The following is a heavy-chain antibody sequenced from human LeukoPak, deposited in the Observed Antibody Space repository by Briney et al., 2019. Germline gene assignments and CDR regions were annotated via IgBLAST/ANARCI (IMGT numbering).Heavy chain of an antibody. CDR2: MNPDRGNT. Sequence: ASVKVSCKASGYTFTGYDINWVRQATGQGLEWMGWMNPDRGNTGYAQKFQGRVTITRNTSISTAYMELSSLRSEDTAVYYCARTFIYDNSGGDAFDIWGQGTMVTVSS. CDR3: ARTFIYDNSGGDAFDI. D-gene: IGHD3-22*01. J-gene: IGHJ3*02. V-gene: IGHV1-8*03. CDR1: GYTFTGYD.